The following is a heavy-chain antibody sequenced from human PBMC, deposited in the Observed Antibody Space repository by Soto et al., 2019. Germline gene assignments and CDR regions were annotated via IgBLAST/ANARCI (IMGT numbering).Heavy chain of an antibody. V-gene: IGHV3-48*02. Sequence: GGSLKLSCAASGFTFSTYTMNWVRQAPGKGLEWVSYISGSSSTIYYAASGKGRFTISRDNAENSRYLQMNSLRDEDTAVYYCARSIGYYVSSGYYYFFDYWGQGTLVTVSS. CDR3: ARSIGYYVSSGYYYFFDY. CDR2: ISGSSSTI. CDR1: GFTFSTYT. D-gene: IGHD3-22*01. J-gene: IGHJ4*02.